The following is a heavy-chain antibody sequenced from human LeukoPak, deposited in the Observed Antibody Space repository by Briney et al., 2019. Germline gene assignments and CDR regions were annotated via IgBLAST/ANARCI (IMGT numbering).Heavy chain of an antibody. CDR2: IYYSGST. V-gene: IGHV4-59*01. CDR3: ARYETNTDAFDI. J-gene: IGHJ3*02. D-gene: IGHD3-3*01. CDR1: GGSINSYY. Sequence: PSETLSLTCTVSGGSINSYYWSWIRQPPGKGLEWIGYIYYSGSTNYNPSLKSRVTISVDTSKNQFSLKLSSVTAADTAVYYCARYETNTDAFDIWGQGTMVTVSS.